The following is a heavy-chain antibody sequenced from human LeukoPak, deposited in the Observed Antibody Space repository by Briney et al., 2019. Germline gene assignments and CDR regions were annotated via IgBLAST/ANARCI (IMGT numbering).Heavy chain of an antibody. CDR2: VHLNGAT. D-gene: IGHD1-26*01. CDR3: TRESGTFSPFGF. V-gene: IGHV4-4*02. Sequence: SETLSLTCAVSGGSITTTNWWSWVRQPPGKGLEWIGEVHLNGATNYNPSLESRFSMSIDKSNNHLSLEVTSVTAADTAMYYCTRESGTFSPFGFWGEGTLVTVSS. CDR1: GGSITTTNW. J-gene: IGHJ4*02.